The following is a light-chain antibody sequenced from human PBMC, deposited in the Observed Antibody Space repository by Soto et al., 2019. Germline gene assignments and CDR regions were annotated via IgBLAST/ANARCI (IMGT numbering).Light chain of an antibody. CDR3: ASYAGSDNVI. V-gene: IGLV2-8*01. CDR2: EVS. J-gene: IGLJ2*01. CDR1: SSDIGGFNF. Sequence: HSALTQPPSASGSPGQSVTISCPGTSSDIGGFNFVSWYQQHPGKAPKLMIYEVSKRPSGVPDRFSGSKSANTASLTVSGLQTEDEADYYCASYAGSDNVIFGGGTKLTVL.